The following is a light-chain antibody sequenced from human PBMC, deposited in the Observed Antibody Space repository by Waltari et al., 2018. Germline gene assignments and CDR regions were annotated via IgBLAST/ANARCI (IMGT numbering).Light chain of an antibody. CDR3: QQYSRSPWT. CDR2: KAS. Sequence: VGDRVTITCRAGQSLSTWLAWYQQKPGKAPKLLIYKASTLESGVPSRFSGSGSGTEFTLTINSLQPDDFATYHCQQYSRSPWTFGQGTKVEI. J-gene: IGKJ1*01. V-gene: IGKV1-5*03. CDR1: QSLSTW.